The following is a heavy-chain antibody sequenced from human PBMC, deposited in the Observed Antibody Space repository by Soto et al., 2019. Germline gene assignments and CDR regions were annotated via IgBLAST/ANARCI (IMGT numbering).Heavy chain of an antibody. D-gene: IGHD1-1*01. Sequence: SETLPLTCTVSGGSITNHYWTWIRQPPGKGLEWIGYIYYTGSTNYNPSLKSRVTMSVDTSKNRVSLNLTSLTAADTAIYYCASVRRYNYYYSYMDVWGKGTTVTVSS. V-gene: IGHV4-59*11. CDR2: IYYTGST. J-gene: IGHJ6*03. CDR1: GGSITNHY. CDR3: ASVRRYNYYYSYMDV.